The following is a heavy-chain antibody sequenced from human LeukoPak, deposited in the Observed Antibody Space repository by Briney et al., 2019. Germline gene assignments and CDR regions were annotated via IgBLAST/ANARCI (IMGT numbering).Heavy chain of an antibody. D-gene: IGHD5-12*01. CDR2: VNPYNGNT. CDR3: ARWLRGADM. CDR1: AYSFIIYD. V-gene: IGHV1-18*01. J-gene: IGHJ3*02. Sequence: ASVTVSFTASAYSFIIYDISWVRQAPGQGLEWMGWVNPYNGNTNYAQKLQGRVTMTTDTSTSTAYSELRSLRSDDTAVYYCARWLRGADMRGQGTMVTV.